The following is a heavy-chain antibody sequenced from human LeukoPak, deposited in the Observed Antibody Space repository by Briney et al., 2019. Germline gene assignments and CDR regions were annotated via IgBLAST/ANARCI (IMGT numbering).Heavy chain of an antibody. Sequence: GGSLRLSCAVSGFTFSAYWMSWVRQAPGKGLEWVANIKQDGSAKFYVDSVKGRFTISRDNAKNSLYLQMNSLRAEDTGVYYRATSSDAPASMWGQGTLVTVSS. CDR2: IKQDGSAK. CDR1: GFTFSAYW. J-gene: IGHJ4*02. D-gene: IGHD2-2*01. V-gene: IGHV3-7*01. CDR3: ATSSDAPASM.